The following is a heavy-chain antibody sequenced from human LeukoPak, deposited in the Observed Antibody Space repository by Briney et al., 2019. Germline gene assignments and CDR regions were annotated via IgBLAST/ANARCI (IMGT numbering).Heavy chain of an antibody. J-gene: IGHJ3*02. CDR3: ARQRVYGDFNNAFDI. V-gene: IGHV3-66*04. CDR1: GSTVSINY. Sequence: PGGSLRLSCAASGSTVSINYMSWVRQAPGKGLEWVSIFYSGGSTYHADSVEARFTLPRDNSKNTLYLQMNSLRAEDTAVYYCARQRVYGDFNNAFDIWGQGTMVTVSS. D-gene: IGHD4-17*01. CDR2: FYSGGST.